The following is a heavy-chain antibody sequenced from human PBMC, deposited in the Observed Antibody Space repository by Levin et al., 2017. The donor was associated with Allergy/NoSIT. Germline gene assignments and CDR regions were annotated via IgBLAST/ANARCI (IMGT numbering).Heavy chain of an antibody. J-gene: IGHJ4*02. Sequence: GGSLRLSCAASGFTFSSYAMSWVRQAPGKGLEWVSAITGSGGSTYYADSVKGRFTISRDNSKKTLYLQMNSLRAEDTAVYYCAKDRGVLGEGDYWGQGTLVTVSS. CDR1: GFTFSSYA. D-gene: IGHD3-10*01. CDR3: AKDRGVLGEGDY. V-gene: IGHV3-23*01. CDR2: ITGSGGST.